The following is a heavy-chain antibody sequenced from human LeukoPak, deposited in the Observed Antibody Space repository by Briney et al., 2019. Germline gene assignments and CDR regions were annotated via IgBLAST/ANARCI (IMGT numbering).Heavy chain of an antibody. CDR3: AAGCSSTSCYWYYYTDV. D-gene: IGHD2-2*01. CDR2: INQSGST. J-gene: IGHJ6*03. Sequence: PGGSLRLSCAASGFTFSSYSMNWVRQPPGKGLEWIGEINQSGSTNYNPSLKSRVTISVDTSKKQFSLNLSPVTAADTAVYYCAAGCSSTSCYWYYYTDVWGKGTTVTVSS. V-gene: IGHV4-34*08. CDR1: GFTFSSYS.